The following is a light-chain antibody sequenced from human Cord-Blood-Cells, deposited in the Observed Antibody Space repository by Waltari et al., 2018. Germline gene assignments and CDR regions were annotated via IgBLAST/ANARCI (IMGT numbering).Light chain of an antibody. CDR2: GAS. CDR3: QKYGSSLYS. J-gene: IGKJ2*03. Sequence: DIVLTQSPGTLSLSPGARATLSCRASQSVSSSYLAWYQQKPGQAPRLLIYGASSRATGIPDRFSGSGSGTDFTLTISRLEPEDFAVYYCQKYGSSLYSFGQGTKLEIK. CDR1: QSVSSSY. V-gene: IGKV3-20*01.